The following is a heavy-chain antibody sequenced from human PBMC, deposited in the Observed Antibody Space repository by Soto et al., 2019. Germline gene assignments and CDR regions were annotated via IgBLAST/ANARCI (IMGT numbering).Heavy chain of an antibody. V-gene: IGHV3-23*01. D-gene: IGHD4-4*01. CDR3: AKARSPRYSNYTTSTFDY. Sequence: PGGSLRLSCAASGFTFSSYAMSWVRQAPGKGLEWVSAISGSGGSTYYADSVKGRFTISRDNSKNTLYLQMNSLRAEDTAVYYCAKARSPRYSNYTTSTFDYWGQGTLVTVSS. CDR2: ISGSGGST. CDR1: GFTFSSYA. J-gene: IGHJ4*02.